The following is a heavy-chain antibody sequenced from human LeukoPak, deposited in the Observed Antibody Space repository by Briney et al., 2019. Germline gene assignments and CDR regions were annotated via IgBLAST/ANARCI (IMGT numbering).Heavy chain of an antibody. V-gene: IGHV3-23*01. CDR2: ISGSGGST. Sequence: GGSLRLSCAASGFTFSSNDMSWVRQAPGKGLEWVSVISGSGGSTYYADSVKGRFTISRDSSKSTLYLQMNSLRAEDTAVYYCARDSAPLGELSLDYWGQGSLVTVSS. CDR3: ARDSAPLGELSLDY. J-gene: IGHJ4*02. CDR1: GFTFSSND. D-gene: IGHD3-16*02.